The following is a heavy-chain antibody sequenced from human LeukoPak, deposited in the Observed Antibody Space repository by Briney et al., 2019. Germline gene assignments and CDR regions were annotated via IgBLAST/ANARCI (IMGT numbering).Heavy chain of an antibody. CDR2: ISVSGGST. J-gene: IGHJ4*02. D-gene: IGHD6-19*01. Sequence: GGSLRLSCAASGFTFTKYGMSWVRQAPGKGLEWVSSISVSGGSTYYAHSVKGRFTISRDNSKNTLYLQMNSLRAEDTAVYYCATQQWLVSDFDYWGQGTLVTVSS. CDR1: GFTFTKYG. V-gene: IGHV3-23*01. CDR3: ATQQWLVSDFDY.